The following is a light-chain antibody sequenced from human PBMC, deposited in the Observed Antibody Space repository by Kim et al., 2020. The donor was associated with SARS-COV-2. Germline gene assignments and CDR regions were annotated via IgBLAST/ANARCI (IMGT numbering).Light chain of an antibody. CDR2: DAF. Sequence: VSPGERATLSCRASQSVSSTLAWYQQKPGQAPRLLIYDAFTRATGVPARFWGSGSGTEFALTIDSLQSEDFAVYYCQQSNSWPLTFGQGTRLEIK. CDR3: QQSNSWPLT. CDR1: QSVSST. V-gene: IGKV3-15*01. J-gene: IGKJ5*01.